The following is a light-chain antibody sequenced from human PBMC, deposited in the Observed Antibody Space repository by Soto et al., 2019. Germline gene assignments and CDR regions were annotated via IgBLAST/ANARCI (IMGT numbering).Light chain of an antibody. CDR1: QSVSRY. J-gene: IGKJ4*01. V-gene: IGKV3-11*01. Sequence: EIGLTQSPATLSLSPGDRATLSCRASQSVSRYLAWYQQKPGQAPRLLIHDTSTRATGVPDTFSGSGSGTEFTLTISSLEPEDSAMYYCQQYYSTVPLFGGGTKVEIK. CDR3: QQYYSTVPL. CDR2: DTS.